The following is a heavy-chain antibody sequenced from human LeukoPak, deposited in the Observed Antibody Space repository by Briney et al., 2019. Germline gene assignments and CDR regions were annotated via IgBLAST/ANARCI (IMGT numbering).Heavy chain of an antibody. D-gene: IGHD3-10*01. J-gene: IGHJ5*02. V-gene: IGHV1-2*02. Sequence: AAVKVSCKASGYTFTGYYMHWVRQAPGQGLEWMGWINPNSGGTNYAQKFQGRVTMTRDTSISTAYMELSRLRSDDTAVYYCARVEKLWFGEGSGFDPWGQGTLVTVSS. CDR3: ARVEKLWFGEGSGFDP. CDR1: GYTFTGYY. CDR2: INPNSGGT.